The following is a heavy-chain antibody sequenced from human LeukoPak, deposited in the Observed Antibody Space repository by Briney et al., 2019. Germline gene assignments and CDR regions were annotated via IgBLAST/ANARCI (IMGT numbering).Heavy chain of an antibody. J-gene: IGHJ4*02. D-gene: IGHD3-22*01. CDR1: GESFSGDF. Sequence: PSETLSLTCGVYGESFSGDFWTWSRQAPGKGLEWIGEINHRGRTNYSPSLTGRVTISVDTSMNQLSLQLRSVTAADTALYYCARGQYDSGGYHYGIRAFYFDYWGQGILVTVSS. CDR2: INHRGRT. V-gene: IGHV4-34*01. CDR3: ARGQYDSGGYHYGIRAFYFDY.